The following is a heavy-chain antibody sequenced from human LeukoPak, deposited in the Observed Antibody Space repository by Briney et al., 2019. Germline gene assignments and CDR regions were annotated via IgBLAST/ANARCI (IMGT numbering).Heavy chain of an antibody. J-gene: IGHJ5*02. CDR2: ISAYNGNT. V-gene: IGHV1-18*01. D-gene: IGHD3-22*01. CDR3: ARDLRESYYYDSSGYYGILFDP. CDR1: GGTFSSYA. Sequence: ASVKVSCKASGGTFSSYAISWVRQAPGQGLEWMGWISAYNGNTDYAQKLQGRVTMTTDTSTSTAYMELRSLRSDDTAVYYCARDLRESYYYDSSGYYGILFDPWGQGTLVTVSS.